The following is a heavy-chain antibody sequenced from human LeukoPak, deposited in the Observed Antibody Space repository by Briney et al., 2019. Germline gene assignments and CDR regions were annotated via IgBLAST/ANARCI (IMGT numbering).Heavy chain of an antibody. J-gene: IGHJ4*02. CDR3: ATGATIGAKSDTFDY. Sequence: SETLSLTCTVSDGSISDYYWSWIRQPPGQGLEWIGDIYYTGSTSYSPSLKSRVLISVDMSKNQVSLKLSSVTAADTAVYYCATGATIGAKSDTFDYWGQGTLVTVSS. D-gene: IGHD1-26*01. CDR1: DGSISDYY. V-gene: IGHV4-59*03. CDR2: IYYTGST.